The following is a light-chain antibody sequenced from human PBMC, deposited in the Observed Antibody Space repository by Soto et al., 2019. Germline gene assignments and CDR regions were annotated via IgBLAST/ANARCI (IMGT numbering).Light chain of an antibody. Sequence: EIVLTQSPATLSLSPGERATLSCRASQSVGNFLAWYQQKPGQAPRLLIYDASNRATSIPARFGGSGSGTAFTLTISSLEPEDFAVYYCQQRSNWPPITFGQGTRLE. V-gene: IGKV3-11*01. CDR3: QQRSNWPPIT. CDR2: DAS. CDR1: QSVGNF. J-gene: IGKJ5*01.